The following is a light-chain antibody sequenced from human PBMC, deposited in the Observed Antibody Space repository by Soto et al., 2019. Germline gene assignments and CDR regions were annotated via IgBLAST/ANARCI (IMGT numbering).Light chain of an antibody. CDR1: QSVSSSY. Sequence: EIVLTQSPGTLSLSPGERATLSCRASQSVSSSYLARYQQKPGQAPRLLIYGASSSATGIPDRFSGSGSGTDFTLTISSLEPEDFAVYYCQQYGSSPSYTFGQGTKLEIK. CDR3: QQYGSSPSYT. V-gene: IGKV3-20*01. CDR2: GAS. J-gene: IGKJ2*01.